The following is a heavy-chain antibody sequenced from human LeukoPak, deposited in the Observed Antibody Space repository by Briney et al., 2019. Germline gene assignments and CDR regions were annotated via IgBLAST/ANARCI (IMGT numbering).Heavy chain of an antibody. Sequence: SVKVSCRASGGTFSSYAISWVRQAPGQGLEWMGGIIPIFGTANYAQKFQGRVTMTRDTSTSTVYLELSSLRSEDTAVYYCAGVLVGAIGNYFDYWGQGTLVTVSS. CDR3: AGVLVGAIGNYFDY. J-gene: IGHJ4*02. CDR1: GGTFSSYA. CDR2: IIPIFGTA. D-gene: IGHD1-26*01. V-gene: IGHV1-69*05.